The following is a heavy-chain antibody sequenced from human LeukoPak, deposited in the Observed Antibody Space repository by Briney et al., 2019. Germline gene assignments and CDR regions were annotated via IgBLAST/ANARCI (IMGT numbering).Heavy chain of an antibody. Sequence: SETLSLTCTVSGGSISSSSYYWGWIRQPPGKGLELIGSIYYSGSTYYDPSLKSRVTISVDTSKNQFSLKLSSVTAADTAVYYCSSIAAAGNYWGQGTLVTVSS. CDR1: GGSISSSSYY. V-gene: IGHV4-39*01. CDR3: SSIAAAGNY. J-gene: IGHJ4*02. CDR2: IYYSGST. D-gene: IGHD6-13*01.